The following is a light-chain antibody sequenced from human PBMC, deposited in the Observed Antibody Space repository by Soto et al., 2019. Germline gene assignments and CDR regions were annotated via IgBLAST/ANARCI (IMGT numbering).Light chain of an antibody. J-gene: IGLJ1*01. CDR3: NSYTRSSTDV. V-gene: IGLV2-14*01. CDR1: SSDVGGYNY. Sequence: QSALTQPASVSGSPGQSITISCTGTSSDVGGYNYASWYQQHPGKAPKLMIYDVSNRPSGVSNRFSGSKSGNTASLTISGLQAEDEADYYCNSYTRSSTDVFGTGTKLTVL. CDR2: DVS.